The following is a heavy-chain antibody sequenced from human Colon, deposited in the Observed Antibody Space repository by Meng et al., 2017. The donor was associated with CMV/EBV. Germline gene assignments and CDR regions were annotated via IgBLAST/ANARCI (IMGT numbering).Heavy chain of an antibody. J-gene: IGHJ4*02. D-gene: IGHD2-21*01. CDR3: ARDHVGEEVVTYLDH. CDR1: GGTFSNFG. V-gene: IGHV1-69*05. CDR2: IIPIFHTA. Sequence: SGGTFSNFGLSGVRQAPGQGLEWMGGIIPIFHTANYAQKFQGRVTITTDESTSTAYMELSSLSPDDTAVYYCARDHVGEEVVTYLDHWGQGTLVTVSS.